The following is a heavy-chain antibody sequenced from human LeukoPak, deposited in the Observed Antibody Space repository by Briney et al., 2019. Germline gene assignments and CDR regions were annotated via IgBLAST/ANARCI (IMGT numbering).Heavy chain of an antibody. CDR1: GGSISSGSYY. D-gene: IGHD3-16*02. J-gene: IGHJ4*02. V-gene: IGHV4-61*02. CDR2: IYTSGST. CDR3: ARVLRTLRLGDLSFSKRAYFDY. Sequence: SETLSLTCTVSGGSISSGSYYWSWIRQPAGKGLEWIGRIYTSGSTNYNPSLKSRVTISVDTSKNQFSLKLTSVTAADTAVYYCARVLRTLRLGDLSFSKRAYFDYWGQGTLVTVSS.